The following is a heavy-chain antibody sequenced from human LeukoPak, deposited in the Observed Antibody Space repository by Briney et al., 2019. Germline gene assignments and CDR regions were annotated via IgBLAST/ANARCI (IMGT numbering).Heavy chain of an antibody. D-gene: IGHD4-23*01. V-gene: IGHV3-21*01. CDR2: ISSSSSYI. CDR1: GFTFSSYE. Sequence: GGSLRLSCAASGFTFSSYEMNWVRQAPGKGLEWVSSISSSSSYIYYADSVKGRFTISRDNAKNSLYLQMNSLRAEDTAVYYCAREETTVVTLDAFDIWGQGTMVTVSS. J-gene: IGHJ3*02. CDR3: AREETTVVTLDAFDI.